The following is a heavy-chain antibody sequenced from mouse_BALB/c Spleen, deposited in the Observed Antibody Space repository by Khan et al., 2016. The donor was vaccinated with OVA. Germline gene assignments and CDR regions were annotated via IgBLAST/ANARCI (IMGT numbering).Heavy chain of an antibody. CDR1: GYSITSNYA. J-gene: IGHJ4*01. D-gene: IGHD1-1*01. Sequence: EVQLQESGPGLVKPSQSLSLTCTVNGYSITSNYAWNWIRQFPGNNLEWMGYISYSGSTNYNPSLKSRFSITRDKSKNKFFLLLHSVTTEDSDTYYCARGNDYGYALDYWGQGTSVTVSS. CDR2: ISYSGST. CDR3: ARGNDYGYALDY. V-gene: IGHV3-2*02.